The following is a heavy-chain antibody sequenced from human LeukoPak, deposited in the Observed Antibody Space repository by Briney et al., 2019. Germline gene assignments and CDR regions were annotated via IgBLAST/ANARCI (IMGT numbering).Heavy chain of an antibody. J-gene: IGHJ6*03. CDR1: GGSISSYY. CDR3: ARGGYYAPYYYYMDV. Sequence: SETLSLTCTVSGGSISSYYWSWLRQPPGEGLEWLGYVYYSGSTNYNPSLKGRVTISVDTSKNQFSLKLSSVTAADTAVYYCARGGYYAPYYYYMDVWGKGTTVTVSS. CDR2: VYYSGST. V-gene: IGHV4-59*01. D-gene: IGHD3-22*01.